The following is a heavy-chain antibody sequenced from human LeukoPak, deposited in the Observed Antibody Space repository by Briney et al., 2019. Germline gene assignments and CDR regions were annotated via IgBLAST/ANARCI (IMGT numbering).Heavy chain of an antibody. CDR3: ARDGLAAAADY. V-gene: IGHV3-74*01. J-gene: IGHJ4*02. D-gene: IGHD6-13*01. Sequence: GGSLRLSCTVSGFTFSTHWMRWVRQAPGKGLVWVSHVKGDGTSTNYADSVKGRFTISRDNAKNTLFLQMNSLRAEDTAVYYCARDGLAAAADYCGQGTLVTVSS. CDR2: VKGDGTST. CDR1: GFTFSTHW.